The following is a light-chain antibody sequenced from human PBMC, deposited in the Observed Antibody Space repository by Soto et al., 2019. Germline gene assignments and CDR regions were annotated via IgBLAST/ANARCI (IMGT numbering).Light chain of an antibody. V-gene: IGLV2-14*01. CDR1: SSDVGGYQY. CDR3: SSYTRTSTYV. CDR2: EVH. Sequence: QSALTQPASVSGSPGQSITISCTGTSSDVGGYQYVSWYQQHPGKAPKLMIYEVHNRPSGVSNRFSASKSGNTASLTISGLQAEDEADYYCSSYTRTSTYVFGTGTNVTVL. J-gene: IGLJ1*01.